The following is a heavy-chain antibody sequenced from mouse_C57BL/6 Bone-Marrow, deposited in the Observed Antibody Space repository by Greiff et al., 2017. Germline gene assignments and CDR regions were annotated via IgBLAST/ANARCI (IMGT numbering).Heavy chain of an antibody. Sequence: QVQLQESGAELAKPGASVKLSCKASGYTFTSYWMHWVKQRPGQGLEWIGYINPSSGYTKYNQKFKDKATLTADKSSSTAYMQLSSLTYEDSAVYYCARRGSYYDGSSRSLYWYFDVWGTGTTVTVSS. V-gene: IGHV1-7*01. CDR3: ARRGSYYDGSSRSLYWYFDV. J-gene: IGHJ1*03. CDR2: INPSSGYT. D-gene: IGHD1-1*01. CDR1: GYTFTSYW.